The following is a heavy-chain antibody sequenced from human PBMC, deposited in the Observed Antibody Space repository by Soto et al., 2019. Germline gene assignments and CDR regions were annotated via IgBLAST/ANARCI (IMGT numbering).Heavy chain of an antibody. Sequence: PWGSLRLSCAASGFTFSSYEMNWVRQAPGKGLEWVSYISSSGSTIYYADSVKGRFTISRDNAKNSLYLQMNSLRAEDTAVYYCARVGGPYYYGSGSYYSFDYWGQGTLVTVSS. CDR2: ISSSGSTI. CDR1: GFTFSSYE. V-gene: IGHV3-48*03. CDR3: ARVGGPYYYGSGSYYSFDY. D-gene: IGHD3-10*01. J-gene: IGHJ4*02.